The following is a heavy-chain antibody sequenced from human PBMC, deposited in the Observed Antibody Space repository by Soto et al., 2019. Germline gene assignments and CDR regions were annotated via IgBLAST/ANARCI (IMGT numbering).Heavy chain of an antibody. V-gene: IGHV3-7*01. CDR3: ARIESSGRGWDV. Sequence: EVQLVESGGGLVQPGGSLRLSCVSSGFTFSSYWMSWVRHVPVKGLERVGNIQKDGSEENYVDYVKGRFTFTRANAKNSMYLQMSSLRAEDTAVYYCARIESSGRGWDVWGQGTTVVVSS. D-gene: IGHD3-10*01. CDR1: GFTFSSYW. J-gene: IGHJ6*02. CDR2: IQKDGSEE.